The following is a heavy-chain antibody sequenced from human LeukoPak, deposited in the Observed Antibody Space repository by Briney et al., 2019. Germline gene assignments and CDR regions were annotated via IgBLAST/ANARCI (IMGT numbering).Heavy chain of an antibody. J-gene: IGHJ3*02. CDR2: IYTSGST. CDR3: ARLYGTAFDI. D-gene: IGHD1-14*01. Sequence: SETLSLTCTLSGGSISSYYWSWIRQPPGNGLEWIGYIYTSGSTNYTPSLKSRVTISVDTSKNQFSLKLSSVTAADTAVYYCARLYGTAFDIWGQGTMVTVSS. CDR1: GGSISSYY. V-gene: IGHV4-4*09.